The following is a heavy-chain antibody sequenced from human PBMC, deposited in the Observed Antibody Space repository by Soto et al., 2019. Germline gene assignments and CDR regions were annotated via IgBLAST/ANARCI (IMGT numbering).Heavy chain of an antibody. Sequence: EVQLLKSGGGLAQPGGFLRLSCAASGFTFSSYAMSWVRQAPGKGLEWVSSISGSGGSIYYADSVQGRVTISRDSSKTTLKLQMNSLRVEDTAVYYCAKSRSSGFSIVRGVDGFDTWGQGAMVTVSS. CDR3: AKSRSSGFSIVRGVDGFDT. CDR1: GFTFSSYA. CDR2: ISGSGGSI. D-gene: IGHD3-10*01. V-gene: IGHV3-23*01. J-gene: IGHJ3*02.